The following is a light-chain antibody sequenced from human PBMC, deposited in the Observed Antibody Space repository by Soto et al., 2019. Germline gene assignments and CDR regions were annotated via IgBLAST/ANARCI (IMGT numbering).Light chain of an antibody. Sequence: EIEMTQSPATLSVSPGERATLSCRSSQSVSSSLAWYQQKPGKAPKLLIYDASTRATGIPARFSGSGSGTEYIPPTSSLQHADFAVYYCQQYNNWPPLTFGAGTKVDIK. CDR3: QQYNNWPPLT. V-gene: IGKV3-15*01. J-gene: IGKJ3*01. CDR1: QSVSSS. CDR2: DAS.